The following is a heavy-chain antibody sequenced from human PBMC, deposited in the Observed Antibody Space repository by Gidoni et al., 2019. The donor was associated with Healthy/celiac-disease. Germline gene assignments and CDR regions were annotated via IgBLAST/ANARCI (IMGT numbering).Heavy chain of an antibody. D-gene: IGHD5-18*01. Sequence: EVQLVESGGGLVQPGRSLRLSCAASGFPFDDYAMHWVRQAPGKGLEWVSGISWNSGSIGYADSVKGRFTISRDNAKNSLYLQMNSLRAEDTALYYCAKDMSGYSYGFGYWGQGTLVTVSS. CDR1: GFPFDDYA. CDR2: ISWNSGSI. J-gene: IGHJ4*02. CDR3: AKDMSGYSYGFGY. V-gene: IGHV3-9*01.